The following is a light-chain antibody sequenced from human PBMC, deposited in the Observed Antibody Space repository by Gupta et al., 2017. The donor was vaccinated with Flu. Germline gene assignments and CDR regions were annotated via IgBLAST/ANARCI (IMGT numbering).Light chain of an antibody. CDR3: QQSYITPRT. CDR1: EGVGNY. J-gene: IGKJ1*01. CDR2: AAS. V-gene: IGKV1-39*01. Sequence: DIQMTQSPSSLSASVGDRVTITGRASEGVGNYLNWYQLTPGKPPKLLIHAASNLQSGVPSRFSGSRSGTDFTLTISSLQPADFAIYYCQQSYITPRTFGPGTKVEIK.